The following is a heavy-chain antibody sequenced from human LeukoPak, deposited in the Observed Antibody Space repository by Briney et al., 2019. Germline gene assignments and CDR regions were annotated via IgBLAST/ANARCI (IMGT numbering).Heavy chain of an antibody. CDR1: GFTFNSYT. D-gene: IGHD3-3*01. V-gene: IGHV3-21*01. CDR2: ISSSSTYI. Sequence: PGGSLRLSCAASGFTFNSYTMNWVRQAPEKGLEWVSSISSSSTYIYYADSVKGRFVISRDSANNSVYLQMNSLRAEDTAVYYCSRDGIFTGWGQGTLVTVSS. CDR3: SRDGIFTG. J-gene: IGHJ4*02.